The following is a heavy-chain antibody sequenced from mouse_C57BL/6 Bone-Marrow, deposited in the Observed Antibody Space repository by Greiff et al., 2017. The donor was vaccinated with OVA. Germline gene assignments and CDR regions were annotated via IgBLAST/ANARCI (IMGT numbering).Heavy chain of an antibody. V-gene: IGHV1-9*01. J-gene: IGHJ2*01. CDR3: ARPYGNCDY. CDR2: ILPGSCST. D-gene: IGHD2-1*01. CDR1: GYTFTGYW. Sequence: VQLQESVAELMKPGASVKLSCKATGYTFTGYWIEWVKQRPGHGLEWIGEILPGSCSTNYNEKFKGKATFTADTSSNTAYMQLSSLTTEDSAIYYCARPYGNCDYWGQGTTLTVSS.